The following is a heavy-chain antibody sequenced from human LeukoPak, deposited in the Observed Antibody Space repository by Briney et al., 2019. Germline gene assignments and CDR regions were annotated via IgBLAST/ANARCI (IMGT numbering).Heavy chain of an antibody. CDR2: INPNSGGT. Sequence: ASVKVSCKASGYTFTGYYMHWVRQAPGQGLEWMGWINPNSGGTNYAQKFQGRVTMTRDTSISTAYMELSRLRSDDTAVYYCARDGGIVGAAYFDYWGQGTLVTASS. V-gene: IGHV1-2*02. CDR3: ARDGGIVGAAYFDY. CDR1: GYTFTGYY. J-gene: IGHJ4*02. D-gene: IGHD1-26*01.